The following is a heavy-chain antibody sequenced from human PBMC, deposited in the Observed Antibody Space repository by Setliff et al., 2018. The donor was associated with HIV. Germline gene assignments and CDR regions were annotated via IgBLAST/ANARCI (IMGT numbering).Heavy chain of an antibody. D-gene: IGHD5-18*01. CDR2: MFRTGTS. CDR1: GYSIRSGYY. CDR3: ARALSEGGYSYGYYYYYGMDV. V-gene: IGHV4-38-2*01. Sequence: SETLSLTCAVSGYSIRSGYYWGWIRQSPGKGLEWIGTMFRTGTSYYNPSLTSRVTISQDTSKNQFSLELASVTAADTAVYYCARALSEGGYSYGYYYYYGMDVWGQGTTVTVSS. J-gene: IGHJ6*02.